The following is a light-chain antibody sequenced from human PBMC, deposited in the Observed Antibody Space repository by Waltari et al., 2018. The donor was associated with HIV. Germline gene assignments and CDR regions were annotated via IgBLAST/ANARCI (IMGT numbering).Light chain of an antibody. CDR3: LLSFSGVRV. J-gene: IGLJ3*02. CDR1: TGSVPRTHY. CDR2: DPE. V-gene: IGLV7-46*01. Sequence: QAVVTQEPSLSVSPGGTVTVTCASFTGSVPRTHYVPRIQLKPGHAPRTLVYDPEKRHPGTAGRVSGSLVGGRAALTLSGALTDDEADYYCLLSFSGVRVFGGGTKLTV.